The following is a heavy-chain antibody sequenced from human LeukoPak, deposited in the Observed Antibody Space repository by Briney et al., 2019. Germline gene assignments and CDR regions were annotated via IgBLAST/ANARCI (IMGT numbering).Heavy chain of an antibody. CDR2: LYASGNSKYASGTT. CDR3: AREAKPANAAGLDV. CDR1: GTSIIGYY. J-gene: IGHJ6*01. D-gene: IGHD4/OR15-4a*01. V-gene: IGHV4-4*07. Sequence: SETLSLTCTVSGTSIIGYYWSWFRQPAGKGLEWIARLYASGNSKYASGTTHSNATLKSRLTMSLDTSKTQSSLKLSSVTAADTAVYYCAREAKPANAAGLDVWGQGTTVTVSS.